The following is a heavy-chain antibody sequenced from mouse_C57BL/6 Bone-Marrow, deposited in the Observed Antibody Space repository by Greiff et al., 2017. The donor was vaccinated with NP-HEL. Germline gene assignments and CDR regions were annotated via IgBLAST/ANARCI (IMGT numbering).Heavy chain of an antibody. J-gene: IGHJ1*03. Sequence: VQLQQPGAELVMPGASVKLSCKASGYTFTSYWMHWVKQRSGQGLEWIGEIDPSDSYTNYNQKFKGKSTLTVDKSSSTAYMQLSSLTSEDSAVYYCARDYYGSSYWYFDVWGTGTTVTVSS. CDR2: IDPSDSYT. CDR1: GYTFTSYW. CDR3: ARDYYGSSYWYFDV. D-gene: IGHD1-1*01. V-gene: IGHV1-69*01.